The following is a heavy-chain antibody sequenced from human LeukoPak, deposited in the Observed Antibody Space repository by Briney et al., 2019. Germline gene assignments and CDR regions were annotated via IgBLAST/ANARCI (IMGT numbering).Heavy chain of an antibody. V-gene: IGHV1-18*01. CDR1: GYAFTISG. Sequence: ASVNLSFNSSGYAFTISGINWGRHAQGPGLGRMGWIRGYNGDTSYAQRFQDRVTMTTETSTSPAYMDLRSLRSDDTAVYYCARDIATGNMGDYWGQGILVTVSS. D-gene: IGHD1-1*01. CDR3: ARDIATGNMGDY. J-gene: IGHJ4*02. CDR2: IRGYNGDT.